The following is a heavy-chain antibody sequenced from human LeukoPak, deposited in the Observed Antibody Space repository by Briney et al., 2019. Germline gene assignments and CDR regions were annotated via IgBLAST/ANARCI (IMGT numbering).Heavy chain of an antibody. CDR2: IYYSGSN. CDR1: GGSISSSNYY. V-gene: IGHV4-39*07. Sequence: SETLSLTCTVSGGSISSSNYYWGWIRQPPGKGLEWIGSIYYSGSNYYSPSLKSRLTISVDTSKNQFSLKLSSVTAADTAVYYCARPNIRYCSGGACSNDGSDYWGQGTLVTVSS. CDR3: ARPNIRYCSGGACSNDGSDY. J-gene: IGHJ4*02. D-gene: IGHD2-15*01.